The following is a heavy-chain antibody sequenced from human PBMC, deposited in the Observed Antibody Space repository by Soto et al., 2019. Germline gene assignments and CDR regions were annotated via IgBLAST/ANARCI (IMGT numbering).Heavy chain of an antibody. CDR3: AKPAGDITMIVVVINGFDY. CDR2: ISGSGGST. Sequence: EVQLLESGGGLVQPGGSLRLSCAASGFTFSSYAMSWVRQAPGKGLEWVSAISGSGGSTYYADSVKGRFTISRDNYKNTLYLQMNSLRAEDTAVYYCAKPAGDITMIVVVINGFDYWGQGTLVTVSS. J-gene: IGHJ4*02. V-gene: IGHV3-23*01. CDR1: GFTFSSYA. D-gene: IGHD3-22*01.